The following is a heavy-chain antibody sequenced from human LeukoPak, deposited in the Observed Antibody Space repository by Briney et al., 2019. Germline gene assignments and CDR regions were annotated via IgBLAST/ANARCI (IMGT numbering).Heavy chain of an antibody. V-gene: IGHV3-7*01. Sequence: GGSLRLSCAASGFTFSRYCMSWVRQAPGKGLERLATIKQDGNEKFYVDSVKGRFTISRDNAKNSLYLQMSSLRAEDTAIYYCARDGPDYGDFNWFAPWGQGTLVTVSS. CDR1: GFTFSRYC. CDR2: IKQDGNEK. J-gene: IGHJ5*02. CDR3: ARDGPDYGDFNWFAP. D-gene: IGHD4-17*01.